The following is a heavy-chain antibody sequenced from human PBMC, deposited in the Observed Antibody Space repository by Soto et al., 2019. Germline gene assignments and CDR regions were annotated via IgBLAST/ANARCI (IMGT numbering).Heavy chain of an antibody. V-gene: IGHV3-23*01. CDR1: GFAFYNYA. D-gene: IGHD3-3*01. J-gene: IGHJ4*02. Sequence: PGGSLSLSCAASGFAFYNYAMIWVRQAPEKGLKWVSGISGSGGTTYYADSVKDRFTISRDNSKNTVFLQMNSLRAEDTAVYYCAKSKTDLRVTVFGLFIVSDFWGQGPLVTVSS. CDR2: ISGSGGTT. CDR3: AKSKTDLRVTVFGLFIVSDF.